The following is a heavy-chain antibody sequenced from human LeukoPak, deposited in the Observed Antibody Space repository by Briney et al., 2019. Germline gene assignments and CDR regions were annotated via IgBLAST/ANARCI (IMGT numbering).Heavy chain of an antibody. D-gene: IGHD3-22*01. Sequence: GGSLRLSCAASGFTFSSYAMHWVHQAPGKGLEWVAVISYDGSNKYYADSVKGRFTISRDNSKNTLYLQMNSLRAEDTAVYYCAREGSSGYDYRRVAFDIWGQGTMVTVSS. V-gene: IGHV3-30-3*01. J-gene: IGHJ3*02. CDR1: GFTFSSYA. CDR2: ISYDGSNK. CDR3: AREGSSGYDYRRVAFDI.